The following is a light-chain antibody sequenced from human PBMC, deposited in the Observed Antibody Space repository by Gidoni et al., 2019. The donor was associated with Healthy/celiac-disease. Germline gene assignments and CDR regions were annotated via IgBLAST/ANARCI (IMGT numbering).Light chain of an antibody. CDR1: QSVSSSY. Sequence: ELFLTQSPGTLSLSPGERATLSCRASQSVSSSYLAWYQQKPGQAPSLLIYGASSRATGITDRFSGSGSGKDFTITISRLEAEDVAVDYWQQYGSSLLTFGGGTKVEIK. CDR2: GAS. CDR3: QQYGSSLLT. V-gene: IGKV3-20*01. J-gene: IGKJ4*01.